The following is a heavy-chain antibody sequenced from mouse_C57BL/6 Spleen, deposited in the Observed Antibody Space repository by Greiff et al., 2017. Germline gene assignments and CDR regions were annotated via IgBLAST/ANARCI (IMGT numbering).Heavy chain of an antibody. Sequence: VQLQQSGPELVKPGASVKISCKASGYSFTDYNMNWVKQSNGKSLEWIGVINPNYGTTSYNQKFKGKATLTVDQSSSTAYMQRNSLTSEDSAVYYCAFYYDYNPYAMGYWGQGTSVTVSS. CDR2: INPNYGTT. V-gene: IGHV1-39*01. CDR3: AFYYDYNPYAMGY. CDR1: GYSFTDYN. D-gene: IGHD2-4*01. J-gene: IGHJ4*01.